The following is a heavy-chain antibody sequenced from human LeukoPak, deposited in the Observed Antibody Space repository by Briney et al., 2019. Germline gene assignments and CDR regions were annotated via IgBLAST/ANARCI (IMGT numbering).Heavy chain of an antibody. V-gene: IGHV4-59*08. Sequence: PSETLSLTCTVSGGSTSSDYWSWIRQSPGKGLEWVGYVYNSGDTGKNPSLKSRVTISVDTSKNQFSLKLSSVTAADTAVYYCARYLTATDAFDIWGQGTMVTVSS. J-gene: IGHJ3*02. D-gene: IGHD2-8*01. CDR2: VYNSGDT. CDR1: GGSTSSDY. CDR3: ARYLTATDAFDI.